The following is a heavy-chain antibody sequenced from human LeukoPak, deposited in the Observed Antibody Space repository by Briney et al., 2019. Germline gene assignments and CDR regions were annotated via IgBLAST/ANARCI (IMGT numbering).Heavy chain of an antibody. CDR3: AREGRVSGYDFDC. CDR2: INSDGSSI. V-gene: IGHV3-74*03. CDR1: GFTFSSYW. Sequence: GGSLRLSCAASGFTFSSYWMHWVRQAPGKGLVWVSRINSDGSSITDEDSVKGRFTISRDNAKNTLYLQMSSLRVEDTAVNYCAREGRVSGYDFDCWGQGTLVTVSS. J-gene: IGHJ4*02. D-gene: IGHD5-12*01.